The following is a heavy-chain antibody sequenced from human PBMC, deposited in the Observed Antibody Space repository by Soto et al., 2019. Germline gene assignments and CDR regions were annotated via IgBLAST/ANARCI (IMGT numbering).Heavy chain of an antibody. CDR3: ARAPILVSVTLHENYFDS. D-gene: IGHD2-21*02. CDR2: IIPIFDTT. CDR1: GGTFSNSG. V-gene: IGHV1-69*13. Sequence: GASVKVSCKASGGTFSNSGISWVRQAPGQGLELMGGIIPIFDTTNYAQKLQGRITIIADESTNTVYMELSNLRSADTGVYYCARAPILVSVTLHENYFDSWGQGTLVTVYS. J-gene: IGHJ4*02.